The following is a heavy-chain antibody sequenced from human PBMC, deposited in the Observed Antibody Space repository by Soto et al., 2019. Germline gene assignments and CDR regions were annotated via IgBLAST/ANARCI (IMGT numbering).Heavy chain of an antibody. CDR1: GFTFSSYS. V-gene: IGHV3-48*02. D-gene: IGHD3-22*01. CDR2: ISSSSSTI. CDR3: ARVSSPDYYDSSGYYYPIDY. Sequence: PGGSLRLSCAASGFTFSSYSMNWVRQAPGKGLEWVSYISSSSSTIYYADSVKGRFTISRDNAKNSLYLQMNSLRDEDTAVYYCARVSSPDYYDSSGYYYPIDYWGQGTLVTVSS. J-gene: IGHJ4*02.